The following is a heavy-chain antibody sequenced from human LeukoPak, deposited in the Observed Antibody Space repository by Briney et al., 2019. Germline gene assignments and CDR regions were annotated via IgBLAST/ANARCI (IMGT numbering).Heavy chain of an antibody. J-gene: IGHJ4*02. D-gene: IGHD6-13*01. CDR3: ARETKSSSWYYFDY. Sequence: GGSLRLSCAASGFTFSCYWMHWVRQAPGKGLVWVSRINSDGSSTYYADSVKGRFTISRDNARNTLYLQMNSLRAEDTAVYYCARETKSSSWYYFDYWGQGTLVTVSS. CDR2: INSDGSST. CDR1: GFTFSCYW. V-gene: IGHV3-74*01.